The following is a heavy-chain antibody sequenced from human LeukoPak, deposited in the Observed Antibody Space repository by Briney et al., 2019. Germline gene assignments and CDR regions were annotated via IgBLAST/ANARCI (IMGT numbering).Heavy chain of an antibody. CDR1: GGSFDSKY. V-gene: IGHV4-4*09. J-gene: IGHJ6*03. Sequence: SETLSCTCSVSGGSFDSKYWSWIRQPPGKGLEWIGYIYTSGSTNFNPSLRSRVAMSIDTSKNQFSLKVYSVTAADTAVYYCANYIRKVYYYMDVWGKGTTVIVSS. CDR3: ANYIRKVYYYMDV. D-gene: IGHD4-11*01. CDR2: IYTSGST.